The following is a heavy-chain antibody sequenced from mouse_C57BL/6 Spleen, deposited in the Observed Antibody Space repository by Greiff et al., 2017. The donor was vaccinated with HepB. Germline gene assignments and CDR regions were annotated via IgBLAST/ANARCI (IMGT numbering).Heavy chain of an antibody. CDR3: ARGDWDEDWFAY. Sequence: EVQLVESGPGLVKPSQSLSLTCSVTGYSITSGYYWNWIRQFPGNKLEWMGYISYDGSNNYNPSLKNRISITRDTSKNQFFLKLNSVTTEDTATYYCARGDWDEDWFAYWGQGTLVTVSA. CDR2: ISYDGSN. CDR1: GYSITSGYY. V-gene: IGHV3-6*01. D-gene: IGHD4-1*01. J-gene: IGHJ3*01.